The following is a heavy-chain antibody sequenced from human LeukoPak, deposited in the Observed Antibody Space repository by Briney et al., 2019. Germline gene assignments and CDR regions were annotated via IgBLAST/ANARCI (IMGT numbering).Heavy chain of an antibody. V-gene: IGHV3-30*02. CDR1: GFTFSSYG. CDR3: ARGGVENAFDI. J-gene: IGHJ3*02. CDR2: IQFDGSDK. D-gene: IGHD3-10*01. Sequence: GGSLRLSCAASGFTFSSYGMHWVRQAPGKGLEWVAFIQFDGSDKFYADSVKGRFTISRDNSKNTLYLQMNSLRAEDTAVYYCARGGVENAFDIWGQGTMVTVSS.